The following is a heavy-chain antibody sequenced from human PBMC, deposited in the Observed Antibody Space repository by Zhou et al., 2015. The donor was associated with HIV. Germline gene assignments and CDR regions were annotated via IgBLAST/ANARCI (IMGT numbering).Heavy chain of an antibody. CDR2: IIPIFGTA. J-gene: IGHJ4*02. Sequence: QVQLVQSGAEVKKPGSSVKVSCKASGGTFSSYAISWVRQAPGQGLEWMGGIIPIFGTANYAQKFQGRVTITADESTSTAYMELSSLRSEDTAVYYCASLYCSGGSCYPGRPLDYWGQGNPGHRLL. CDR3: ASLYCSGGSCYPGRPLDY. V-gene: IGHV1-69*01. CDR1: GGTFSSYA. D-gene: IGHD2-15*01.